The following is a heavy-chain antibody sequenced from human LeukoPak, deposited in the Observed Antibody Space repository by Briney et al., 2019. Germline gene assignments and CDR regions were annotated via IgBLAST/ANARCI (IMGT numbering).Heavy chain of an antibody. V-gene: IGHV3-48*03. J-gene: IGHJ3*02. D-gene: IGHD2-21*02. CDR3: ARDRSKVTAYDDALDI. CDR2: ISDIGTTQ. Sequence: GGSLRLSCAASGFTFRIYELNWVRQAPGKGLEWVSYISDIGTTQHYADSVKGRFIISRDNAKNSLYLQMNSLTAADTAVYYCARDRSKVTAYDDALDIWGQGTMVIVSS. CDR1: GFTFRIYE.